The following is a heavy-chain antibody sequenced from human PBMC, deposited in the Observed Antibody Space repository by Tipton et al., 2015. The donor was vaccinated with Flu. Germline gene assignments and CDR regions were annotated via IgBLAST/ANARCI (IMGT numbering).Heavy chain of an antibody. CDR2: IYTSEST. J-gene: IGHJ6*02. D-gene: IGHD6-13*01. CDR1: GGSISSYY. CDR3: AREGSSWYRHWYYGMDV. Sequence: LRLSCTVSGGSISSYYWSWIRQPAGKGLEWIGRIYTSESTNYNPSLKSRVTMSVDTSKNQFSLKLSSVTAADTAVYYCAREGSSWYRHWYYGMDVWGQGTTVTVSS. V-gene: IGHV4-4*07.